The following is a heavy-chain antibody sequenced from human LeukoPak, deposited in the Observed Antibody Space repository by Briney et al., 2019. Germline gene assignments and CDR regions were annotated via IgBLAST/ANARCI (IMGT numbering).Heavy chain of an antibody. J-gene: IGHJ5*02. Sequence: VASVKASCKASGYTFTNYGISWVRQAPGQGLEWMGWISAYNGNTNYAQKLQGRVTMTTDTSTSTAYMELRSLRSDDTAVYYCARAARPFYNWFDPWGQGTLVTVSS. CDR3: ARAARPFYNWFDP. CDR1: GYTFTNYG. V-gene: IGHV1-18*01. CDR2: ISAYNGNT. D-gene: IGHD6-6*01.